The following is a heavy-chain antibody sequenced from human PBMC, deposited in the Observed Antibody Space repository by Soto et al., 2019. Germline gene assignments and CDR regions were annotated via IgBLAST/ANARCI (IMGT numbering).Heavy chain of an antibody. D-gene: IGHD5-18*01. CDR3: ARALTKDTSMVLDSFHI. V-gene: IGHV3-30-3*01. CDR1: GFTFSTYA. J-gene: IGHJ3*02. CDR2: ISYHGFNK. Sequence: QVHLVESGGGVVQSGRSLRLSCAASGFTFSTYAMYWVRQAPGKGLEWVAGISYHGFNKFYAESVKGRFTISRDNSRNTLYLQMDSLRPEETAVYYCARALTKDTSMVLDSFHIWGQGTKVTVSS.